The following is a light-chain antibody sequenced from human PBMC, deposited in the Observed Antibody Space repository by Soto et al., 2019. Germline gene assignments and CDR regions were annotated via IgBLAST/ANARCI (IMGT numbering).Light chain of an antibody. CDR2: GND. Sequence: QPVLTQPPSVSGAPGQRVTISCTGSSSNIGAGYDVHWYQQLPGTAPKLLIYGNDNRPSGVPDRFSGSKSGTSASLAITGLQAEDEADYYCQSYDNSLNALYVFGTGTKVTVL. CDR1: SSNIGAGYD. V-gene: IGLV1-40*01. J-gene: IGLJ1*01. CDR3: QSYDNSLNALYV.